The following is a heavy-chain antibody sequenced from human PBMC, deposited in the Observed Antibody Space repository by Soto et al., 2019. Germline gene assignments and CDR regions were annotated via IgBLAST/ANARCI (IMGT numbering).Heavy chain of an antibody. D-gene: IGHD3-10*01. Sequence: SQTLSLTCAISGDSVSSNSAAWNWIRQSPSRGLEWLGRTYYRSKWYNDYAGSVNSRITINPDTSKNQFSLQLNSVIPEETAVYYCERVREAYYGIAVCGQRTTVTVSS. CDR2: TYYRSKWYN. CDR3: ERVREAYYGIAV. CDR1: GDSVSSNSAA. V-gene: IGHV6-1*01. J-gene: IGHJ6*02.